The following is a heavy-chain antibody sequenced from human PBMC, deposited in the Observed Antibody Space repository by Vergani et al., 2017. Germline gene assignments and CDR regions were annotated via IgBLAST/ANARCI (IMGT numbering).Heavy chain of an antibody. J-gene: IGHJ4*02. CDR3: AKDRARGSSGWYYFDY. Sequence: VQLVESGGGLVQPGRSLRLSCAASGFTFDDYAMHWVRQAPGKGLEWVSGISWNSGSIGYADSVKGRFTISRDNAKNSLYLQMNSLRAEDTALYYCAKDRARGSSGWYYFDYWGQGTLVTVSS. CDR1: GFTFDDYA. V-gene: IGHV3-9*01. CDR2: ISWNSGSI. D-gene: IGHD6-19*01.